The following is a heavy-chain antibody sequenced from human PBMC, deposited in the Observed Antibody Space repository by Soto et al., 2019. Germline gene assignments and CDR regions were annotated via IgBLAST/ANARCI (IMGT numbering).Heavy chain of an antibody. Sequence: VWSLSLSCAASGFTFSSYAMSCVLQAPGKGLEWVSAISGSGGITYYADSVKGRFTISRDNSTHTLYLQLTSLTADDTAVYYWAKGVDHNPNWYYPWGQGTLVTLS. CDR1: GFTFSSYA. D-gene: IGHD1-1*01. CDR3: AKGVDHNPNWYYP. J-gene: IGHJ5*02. CDR2: ISGSGGIT. V-gene: IGHV3-23*01.